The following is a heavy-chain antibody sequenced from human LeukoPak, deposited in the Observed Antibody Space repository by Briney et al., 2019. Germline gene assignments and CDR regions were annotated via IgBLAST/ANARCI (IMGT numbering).Heavy chain of an antibody. CDR3: ASPRAYYYDSSGYYYFDY. J-gene: IGHJ4*02. CDR2: IYTSGST. V-gene: IGHV4-4*07. D-gene: IGHD3-22*01. Sequence: SETLSLTCTVSGRSISSYYWIWIRQPAGKGLEWIGRIYTSGSTNYNPSLKSRVTMSVDTSKNQFSLKLSSVTAADTAVYYCASPRAYYYDSSGYYYFDYWGQGTLVTVSS. CDR1: GRSISSYY.